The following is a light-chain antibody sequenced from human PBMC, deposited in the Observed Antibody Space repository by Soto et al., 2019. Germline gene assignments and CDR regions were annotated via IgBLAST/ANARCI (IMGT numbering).Light chain of an antibody. CDR1: SSNIGSHT. CDR3: ATWDDSLNAWV. V-gene: IGLV1-44*01. J-gene: IGLJ3*02. CDR2: SNN. Sequence: QSVLTQPPSASGTPGQRVTISCSGSSSNIGSHTVNWYQQLPGTAPKLLIYSNNQRPSGVPDRFSDSKSGTSASLAISGLQSEDEGDYYCATWDDSLNAWVFGAGTKLTVL.